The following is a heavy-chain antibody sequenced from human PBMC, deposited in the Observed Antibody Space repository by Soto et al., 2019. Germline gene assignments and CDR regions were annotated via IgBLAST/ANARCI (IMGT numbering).Heavy chain of an antibody. J-gene: IGHJ4*02. CDR1: GYTFTSYA. CDR3: ATWVDYGDFEGFDF. D-gene: IGHD4-17*01. V-gene: IGHV1-3*01. Sequence: ASVKVSCKASGYTFTSYAMHWVRQAPGERLEWMGWINAGNGNTKYSQKFQGRVAITRDTSASTAYMELSSLRSQDTAVYYCATWVDYGDFEGFDFWGQGTLVTVSS. CDR2: INAGNGNT.